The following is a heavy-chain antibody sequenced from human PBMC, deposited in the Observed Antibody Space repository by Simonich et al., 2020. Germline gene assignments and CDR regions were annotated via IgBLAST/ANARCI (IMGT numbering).Heavy chain of an antibody. CDR1: GYSISSGYY. D-gene: IGHD7-27*01. V-gene: IGHV4-38-2*01. CDR3: ARHVRKTGDHFDY. CDR2: IYYSGST. J-gene: IGHJ4*02. Sequence: QVQLQESGPGLVKPSETLSLTCAVSGYSISSGYYWGWIRQPPGKGLEWIGSIYYSGSTYYNPSLKSRVTISVDTSKNQFSLKLSSVTAADTAVYYCARHVRKTGDHFDYWGQGTLVTVSS.